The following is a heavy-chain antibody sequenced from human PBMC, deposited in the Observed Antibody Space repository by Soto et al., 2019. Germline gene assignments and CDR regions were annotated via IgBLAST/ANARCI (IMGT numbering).Heavy chain of an antibody. J-gene: IGHJ2*01. CDR1: GFTFSGSA. D-gene: IGHD2-21*02. CDR3: TRPALHYSGGDCYLFPYCDL. CDR2: IRSKANTYAT. Sequence: EVQLVESGGGLVQPGGSLKLSCAASGFTFSGSAMHWVRQASGKGMEWVGRIRSKANTYATVYAASVKGRFTISRDDSKNTAHLQMNSLKTEDTAVYYCTRPALHYSGGDCYLFPYCDLWGRGTLVTVSS. V-gene: IGHV3-73*02.